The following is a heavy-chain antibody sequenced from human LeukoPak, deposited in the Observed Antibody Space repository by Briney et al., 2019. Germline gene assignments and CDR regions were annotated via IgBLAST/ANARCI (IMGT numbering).Heavy chain of an antibody. Sequence: SETLSLTCTVSGGSISSYYWSWIRQPPRKGLEWIGYIYYSGSTNYNPSLKSRVTISVDTSKNQFSLKLSSVTAADTAVYYCARHPFQYPFDHWGQGTVVSVSS. D-gene: IGHD2/OR15-2a*01. CDR1: GGSISSYY. CDR2: IYYSGST. V-gene: IGHV4-59*08. J-gene: IGHJ5*02. CDR3: ARHPFQYPFDH.